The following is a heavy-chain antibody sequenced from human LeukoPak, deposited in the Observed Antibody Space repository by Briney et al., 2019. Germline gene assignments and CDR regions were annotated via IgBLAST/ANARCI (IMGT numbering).Heavy chain of an antibody. J-gene: IGHJ3*02. CDR1: GFTYSNYW. D-gene: IGHD3-22*01. CDR3: ATDRPPTMIVHAFDI. CDR2: ISYDGSNK. Sequence: GGSLRLSCAASGFTYSNYWMTWVRQAPGKGLEWVAVISYDGSNKYYADSVKGRFTISRDNSKNTLYLQMNSLRAEDTAVYYCATDRPPTMIVHAFDIWGQGTMVTVSS. V-gene: IGHV3-30*03.